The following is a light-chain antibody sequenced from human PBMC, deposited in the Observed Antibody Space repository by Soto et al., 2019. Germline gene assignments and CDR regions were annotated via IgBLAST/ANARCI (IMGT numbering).Light chain of an antibody. V-gene: IGKV1-39*01. CDR1: QSISTY. J-gene: IGKJ4*01. Sequence: DIQMTQSPSSLYASVGDRVTITCRASQSISTYLNWYQQKLGKAPKLLVYDAYRLQSGVPSRFSGSAYGTDFTLTISSLQPEDFATYYCQQSYSNPLTFGGGTTVEIK. CDR2: DAY. CDR3: QQSYSNPLT.